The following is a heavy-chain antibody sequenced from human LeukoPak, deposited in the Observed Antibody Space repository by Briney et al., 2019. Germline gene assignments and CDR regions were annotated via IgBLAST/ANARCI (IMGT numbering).Heavy chain of an antibody. D-gene: IGHD6-19*01. CDR3: ARGTRAGGCTPPRWGSVYY. CDR1: GGSFSGYY. J-gene: IGHJ4*02. V-gene: IGHV4-34*01. Sequence: PSETLSLTCAVYGGSFSGYYWSWIRQPPGKGLEWIGEINHSGSTNYNPSLKSRVTISVDTSKNQFSLKLSSVTAADTAVYYCARGTRAGGCTPPRWGSVYYWGQGTLVTVSS. CDR2: INHSGST.